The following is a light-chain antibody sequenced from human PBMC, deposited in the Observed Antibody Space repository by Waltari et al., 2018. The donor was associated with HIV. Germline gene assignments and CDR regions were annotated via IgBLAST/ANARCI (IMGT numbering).Light chain of an antibody. CDR3: QEDSTSFWT. CDR1: HSVSRW. J-gene: IGKJ1*01. V-gene: IGKV1-5*03. CDR2: RAS. Sequence: DIQMTQFPSTLPASVGDRITLTCRASHSVSRWLAWYQQKPGKAPKVLIYRASSLESGVPSRFSGSGSGTEFNLTISTLQPEDFGTYYCQEDSTSFWTFGPGTTVEVK.